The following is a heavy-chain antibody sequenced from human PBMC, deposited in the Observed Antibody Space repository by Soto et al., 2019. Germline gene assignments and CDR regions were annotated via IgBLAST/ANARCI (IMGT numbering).Heavy chain of an antibody. J-gene: IGHJ5*02. V-gene: IGHV4-31*03. Sequence: SETLSLTCTVSGGSISSGGYYWSWIRQHPGKGLEWIGYIYYSGSTYYNPSLKSRVTISVDTSKNQFSLKLSSVTAADTAVYYCARVGIAAAGTKFNWFDPWGQGTLVTVSS. CDR2: IYYSGST. CDR3: ARVGIAAAGTKFNWFDP. D-gene: IGHD6-13*01. CDR1: GGSISSGGYY.